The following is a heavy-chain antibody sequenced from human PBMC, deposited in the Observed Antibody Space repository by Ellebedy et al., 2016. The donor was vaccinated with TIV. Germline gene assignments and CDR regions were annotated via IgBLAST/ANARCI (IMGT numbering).Heavy chain of an antibody. D-gene: IGHD3-10*01. V-gene: IGHV3-48*01. CDR3: AKSLGRAGSLPDY. J-gene: IGHJ4*02. CDR2: ISSRPSTI. Sequence: GESLKISCAASGFTFSNYNMNWVRQAPGKGLEWVSYISSRPSTIYYADSVKGRFTISRDNSKNTLYLQMNSLRAEDTAVYYCAKSLGRAGSLPDYWGQGTLVTVSS. CDR1: GFTFSNYN.